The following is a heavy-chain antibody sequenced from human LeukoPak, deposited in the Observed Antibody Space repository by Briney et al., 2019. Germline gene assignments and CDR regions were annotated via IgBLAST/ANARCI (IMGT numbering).Heavy chain of an antibody. J-gene: IGHJ4*02. Sequence: SETLSLTCTVSGGSISSRPYCWGWIRQPPGKGLEWIGSIYYSGRTYYKPSLKNRVTISVDTSKNQFSLKLNSVTAADTAVYYCVRLVDSNWYHEVLLGRDYWGQGTLVTVSS. CDR3: VRLVDSNWYHEVLLGRDY. V-gene: IGHV4-39*01. D-gene: IGHD6-13*01. CDR2: IYYSGRT. CDR1: GGSISSRPYC.